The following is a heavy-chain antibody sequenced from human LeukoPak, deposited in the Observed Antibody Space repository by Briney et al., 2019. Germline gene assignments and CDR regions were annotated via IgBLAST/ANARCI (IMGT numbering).Heavy chain of an antibody. CDR2: IKQDGSEK. D-gene: IGHD6-13*01. CDR1: GFTFSRYW. Sequence: GGSLRLSCAASGFTFSRYWMSWVRQAPGKGLEWVANIKQDGSEKYYVDSVKGRFTISRDNAKNSLFLQMNSLRAEDTAVYYRCRIAAAGFDYWGQGTLVTVSS. V-gene: IGHV3-7*01. CDR3: CRIAAAGFDY. J-gene: IGHJ4*02.